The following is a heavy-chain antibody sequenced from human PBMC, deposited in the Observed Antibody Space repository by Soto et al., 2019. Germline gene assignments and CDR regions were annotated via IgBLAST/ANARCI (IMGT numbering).Heavy chain of an antibody. J-gene: IGHJ5*02. Sequence: ASVKVSCKASGYTFTSYAMRWVRQAPGQRLEWMGWINAGNGNTKYSQKFQGRVTITRDTSASTAYMELSSLRSEDTAVYYCARDAVGQDYDFWSGYTWFDPWGQGTLVTVSS. V-gene: IGHV1-3*01. CDR1: GYTFTSYA. CDR2: INAGNGNT. D-gene: IGHD3-3*01. CDR3: ARDAVGQDYDFWSGYTWFDP.